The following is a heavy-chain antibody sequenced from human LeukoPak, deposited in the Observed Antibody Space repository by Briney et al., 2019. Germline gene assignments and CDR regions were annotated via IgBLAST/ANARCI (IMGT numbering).Heavy chain of an antibody. CDR1: GFTFSSYA. J-gene: IGHJ4*02. D-gene: IGHD1-1*01. CDR3: VKHSGGVYGNSDS. V-gene: IGHV3-23*01. Sequence: GGSLRLSCVASGFTFSSYAVSWFRQAPGKGLEWVSTVGRSGVDTHYADSVRGRFTISKDSSKNTLQMNSLSAEDTVIYYCVKHSGGVYGNSDSWGQGILVTVSS. CDR2: VGRSGVDT.